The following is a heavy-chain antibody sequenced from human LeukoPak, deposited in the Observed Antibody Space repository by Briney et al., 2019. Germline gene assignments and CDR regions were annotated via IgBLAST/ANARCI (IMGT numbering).Heavy chain of an antibody. J-gene: IGHJ4*02. V-gene: IGHV4-59*01. D-gene: IGHD3-9*01. Sequence: SETLSLTCTVSGGSISSYYWSWIRQPPGKGLEWIGYIYYSGSTDSNPSLKSRVTISVDTSKNQFSLKLRSVTAADTAVYHCARRPRNDILTGTPFDYWGQGILVTVSS. CDR1: GGSISSYY. CDR3: ARRPRNDILTGTPFDY. CDR2: IYYSGST.